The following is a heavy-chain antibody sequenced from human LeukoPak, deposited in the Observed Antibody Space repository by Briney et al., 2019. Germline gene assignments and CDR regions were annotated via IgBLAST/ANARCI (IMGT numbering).Heavy chain of an antibody. D-gene: IGHD3-10*01. V-gene: IGHV1-18*04. J-gene: IGHJ5*02. CDR3: ARDDRASGYYGSAYNWFDP. Sequence: GASVKVSCKASGYTFTSYGISWVRQAPGQGLEWMGWISAYNGNTNYAQKLQGRVTMTTDTSTSTAYMELRSLRSDDTAVYYCARDDRASGYYGSAYNWFDPWGQGTLVTVSS. CDR1: GYTFTSYG. CDR2: ISAYNGNT.